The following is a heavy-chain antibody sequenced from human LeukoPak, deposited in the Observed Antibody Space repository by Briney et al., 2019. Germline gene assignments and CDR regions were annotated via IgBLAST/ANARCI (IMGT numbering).Heavy chain of an antibody. CDR3: ARGSVDCSSTSCNTIYYFSGMDV. J-gene: IGHJ6*02. CDR2: LHYSGST. Sequence: SETLSLTCTVSGGSISSGSYYWGWIRQPPGKGLEWIGSLHYSGSTYYNPSLKGRVTMSVATSKNHFSLRLSSVTAADAAVYHCARGSVDCSSTSCNTIYYFSGMDVWGQGTTVTVSS. V-gene: IGHV4-39*02. CDR1: GGSISSGSYY. D-gene: IGHD2-2*01.